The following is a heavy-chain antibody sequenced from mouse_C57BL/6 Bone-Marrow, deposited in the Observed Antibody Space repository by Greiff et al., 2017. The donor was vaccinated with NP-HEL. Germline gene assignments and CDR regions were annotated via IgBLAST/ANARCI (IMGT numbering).Heavy chain of an antibody. V-gene: IGHV3-6*01. Sequence: VQLQQSGPGLVKPSQSLSLTCSVTGYSITSGYYWNWIRQFPGNNLEWMGYISYDGSNNYNPSLKNRTSITRDTSKNQFFLKLNSVTTEDTATYYCARPRLYYGSSYHYWYFDVWGTGTTVTVSS. CDR1: GYSITSGYY. CDR2: ISYDGSN. CDR3: ARPRLYYGSSYHYWYFDV. J-gene: IGHJ1*03. D-gene: IGHD1-1*01.